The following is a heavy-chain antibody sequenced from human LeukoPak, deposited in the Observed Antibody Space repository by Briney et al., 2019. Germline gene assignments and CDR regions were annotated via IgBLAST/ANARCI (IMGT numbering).Heavy chain of an antibody. Sequence: PGGSLRLSCAASGFTFSSYAMSWVRQAPGKGLEWVSAISGSGGSTYYADSVKGRFTISRDNSKNTLHLQMNSLRAEDTAVYYCANVQDYYDSSGYYGPRSDAFDIWGQGTMVTVSS. J-gene: IGHJ3*02. V-gene: IGHV3-23*01. D-gene: IGHD3-22*01. CDR3: ANVQDYYDSSGYYGPRSDAFDI. CDR2: ISGSGGST. CDR1: GFTFSSYA.